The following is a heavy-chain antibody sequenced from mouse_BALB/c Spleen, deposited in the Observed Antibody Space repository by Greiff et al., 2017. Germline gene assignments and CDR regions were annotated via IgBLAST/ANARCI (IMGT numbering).Heavy chain of an antibody. CDR3: AREGTTVGMDY. J-gene: IGHJ4*01. CDR1: GFSLTSYG. D-gene: IGHD1-1*01. CDR2: IWAGGST. Sequence: VKVVESGPGLVAPSQSLSITCTVSGFSLTSYGVHWVRQPPGKGLEWLGVIWAGGSTNYNSALMSRLSISKDNSKSQVFLKMNSLQTDDTAMYYCAREGTTVGMDYWGQGTSVTVSS. V-gene: IGHV2-9*02.